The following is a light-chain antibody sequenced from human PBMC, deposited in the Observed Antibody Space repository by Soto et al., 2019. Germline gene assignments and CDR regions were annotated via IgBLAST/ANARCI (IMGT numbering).Light chain of an antibody. Sequence: DIVMTQSPDSLAVSLGERATINCKSGQSLLYSSSNKNYLAWYQQKPGQSPKLLIYWASTRETGVPDRFSGSGSGTDFTLTISSLQAEDVAVYYCQQYYSAPLTFGGGTKVEIK. CDR1: QSLLYSSSNKNY. CDR2: WAS. CDR3: QQYYSAPLT. V-gene: IGKV4-1*01. J-gene: IGKJ4*01.